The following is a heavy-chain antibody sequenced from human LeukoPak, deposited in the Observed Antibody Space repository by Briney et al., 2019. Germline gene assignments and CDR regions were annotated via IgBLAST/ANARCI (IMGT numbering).Heavy chain of an antibody. CDR1: GYTFTGYY. V-gene: IGHV1-2*02. D-gene: IGHD6-6*01. CDR2: INPNSGGT. J-gene: IGHJ4*02. CDR3: ARDEGEIAARPDFDY. Sequence: GASVKVSCKASGYTFTGYYMHWVRPAPGQGLEWMGWINPNSGGTNYAQKFQGRVTMTRDTSISTAYMELSRLRSDDTAVYYCARDEGEIAARPDFDYWGQGTLVTVSS.